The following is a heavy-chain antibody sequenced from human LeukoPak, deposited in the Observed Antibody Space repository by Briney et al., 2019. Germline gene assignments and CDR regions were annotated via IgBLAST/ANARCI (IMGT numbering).Heavy chain of an antibody. CDR1: GGSISSYY. CDR3: ARGRYNYGP. J-gene: IGHJ5*02. Sequence: PSETLSLTCTVSGGSISSYYWSWIRQPPGKGLEWIGSVYYSGNTYYNPSLKSRVTMSLDTSKNQFSLKLSSVTAADTAVYYCARGRYNYGPWGQGTLVTVSS. D-gene: IGHD1-1*01. CDR2: VYYSGNT. V-gene: IGHV4-59*04.